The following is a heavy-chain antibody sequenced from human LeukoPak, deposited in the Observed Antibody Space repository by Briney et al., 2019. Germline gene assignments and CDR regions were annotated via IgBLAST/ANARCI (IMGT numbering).Heavy chain of an antibody. CDR2: IYYSGST. Sequence: SETLSLTCTVSGGSISSYYWSWIRQPPGKGLEWIGYIYYSGSTNYNPSLKSRVTISVDTSKNQFSLKLSSVTAADTAVYYCARSGGYCSSTSCYDWFDPGAREPWSPSPQ. J-gene: IGHJ5*02. CDR3: ARSGGYCSSTSCYDWFDP. CDR1: GGSISSYY. D-gene: IGHD2-2*01. V-gene: IGHV4-59*01.